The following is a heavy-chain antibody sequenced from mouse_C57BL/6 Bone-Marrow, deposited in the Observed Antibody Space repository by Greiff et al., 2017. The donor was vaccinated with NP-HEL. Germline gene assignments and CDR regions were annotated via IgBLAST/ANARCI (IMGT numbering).Heavy chain of an antibody. CDR2: INPNNGGT. V-gene: IGHV1-22*01. D-gene: IGHD2-3*01. CDR1: GYTFTDYN. CDR3: ATRDGYTGYFDV. Sequence: VQLQQSGPELVKPGASVKMSCKASGYTFTDYNMHWVKQSHGKSLEWIGYINPNNGGTSYNQKFKGKATLTVNQSSSTAYMELRSLTSEDSAVYYCATRDGYTGYFDVWGTGTTVTVSS. J-gene: IGHJ1*03.